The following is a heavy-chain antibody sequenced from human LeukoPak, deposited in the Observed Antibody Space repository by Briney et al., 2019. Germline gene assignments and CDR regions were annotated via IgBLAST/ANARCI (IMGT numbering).Heavy chain of an antibody. D-gene: IGHD1-26*01. J-gene: IGHJ4*02. CDR1: GYTFTSYD. CDR3: ARVTGSIDY. Sequence: ASVKVSCKASGYTFTSYDINWVRQATGQGLEWMGWMNPKSGITGHAQKFQGRVAMTRDTSISTAYMELGSLRSEDTAVYYCARVTGSIDYWGQGTLVTVSS. V-gene: IGHV1-8*01. CDR2: MNPKSGIT.